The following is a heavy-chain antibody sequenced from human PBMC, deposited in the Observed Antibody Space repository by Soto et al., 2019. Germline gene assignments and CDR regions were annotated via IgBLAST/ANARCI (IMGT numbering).Heavy chain of an antibody. Sequence: ASVKVSCKASGYTFTSHGITWVRQAPGQDLEWMGWISAYNGDTNYAQRLQGRVTMTKDTSTSTVYMELKSLKSDDTAVYYCARDQEYSTSGLYWFDLWGQGTLVTVSS. CDR3: ARDQEYSTSGLYWFDL. V-gene: IGHV1-18*04. CDR2: ISAYNGDT. CDR1: GYTFTSHG. D-gene: IGHD6-6*01. J-gene: IGHJ5*02.